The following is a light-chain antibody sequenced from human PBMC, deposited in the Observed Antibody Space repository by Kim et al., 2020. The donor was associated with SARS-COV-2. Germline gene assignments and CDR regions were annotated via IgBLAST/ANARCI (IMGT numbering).Light chain of an antibody. CDR3: QQYNSYSPT. Sequence: ASVGDRVTITCRASQTISDSLAWYQQTPGKAPKLLIYGASTLESGVPSRFSGSGSGTEFTLTISSLQPDDFATYYCQQYNSYSPTFGQGTKVEIK. V-gene: IGKV1-5*01. J-gene: IGKJ1*01. CDR1: QTISDS. CDR2: GAS.